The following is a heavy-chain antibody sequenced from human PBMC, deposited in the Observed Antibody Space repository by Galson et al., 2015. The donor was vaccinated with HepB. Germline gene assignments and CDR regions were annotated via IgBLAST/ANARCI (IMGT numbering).Heavy chain of an antibody. CDR1: EYTFTSYY. CDR3: ARVSVGSLDAFDI. Sequence: SVKVSCKASEYTFTSYYMHWVRQAPGQGLEWMGIINPSGGSTSYAQKFQGRVTMTRDTSTSTVYMELSSLRSEDTAVYYCARVSVGSLDAFDIWGQGTMVTVSS. V-gene: IGHV1-46*01. J-gene: IGHJ3*02. D-gene: IGHD2-15*01. CDR2: INPSGGST.